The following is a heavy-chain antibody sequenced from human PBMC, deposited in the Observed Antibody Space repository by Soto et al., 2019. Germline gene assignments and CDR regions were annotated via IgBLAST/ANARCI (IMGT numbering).Heavy chain of an antibody. CDR3: ARVAPLEWELLGGAVDY. V-gene: IGHV3-7*01. CDR2: IKQDGSEK. J-gene: IGHJ4*02. Sequence: EVQLVESGGGLVQPGGSLRLSCAASGFTFSSYWMSWVRQAPGQGLEWVANIKQDGSEKYYVDSVKGGFTISRDNAKNSLYLQMNSLRAEDTAVYYCARVAPLEWELLGGAVDYWGQGTLVTVSS. CDR1: GFTFSSYW. D-gene: IGHD1-26*01.